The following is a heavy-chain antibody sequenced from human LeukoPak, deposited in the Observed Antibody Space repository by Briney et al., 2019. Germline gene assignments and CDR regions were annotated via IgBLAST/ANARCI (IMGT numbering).Heavy chain of an antibody. CDR2: INPNSGGT. CDR3: AARRPPLEWLLSDAFDI. J-gene: IGHJ3*02. Sequence: GPSVSLSYKASGYTFTVYYMHWGRQAPAQGHEWMGWINPNSGGTNYTQKLQGRVTITRDRSISRAYMELSRRRPEDTAVFHCAARRPPLEWLLSDAFDIWGQGTMVTVSS. V-gene: IGHV1-2*02. D-gene: IGHD3-3*01. CDR1: GYTFTVYY.